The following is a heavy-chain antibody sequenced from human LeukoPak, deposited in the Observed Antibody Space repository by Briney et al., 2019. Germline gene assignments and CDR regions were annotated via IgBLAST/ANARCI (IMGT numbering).Heavy chain of an antibody. D-gene: IGHD5-12*01. V-gene: IGHV3-30*18. Sequence: GGSLRLSCAASGFTFSSYGMHWVRQAPGKGLEWVAVISYDGSNKYYADSVKGRFTISRDNSKNTLYLQMNSLRAEDTAVYYCAKDLEMATNQYGMDAWGQGTTVTVSS. J-gene: IGHJ6*02. CDR1: GFTFSSYG. CDR3: AKDLEMATNQYGMDA. CDR2: ISYDGSNK.